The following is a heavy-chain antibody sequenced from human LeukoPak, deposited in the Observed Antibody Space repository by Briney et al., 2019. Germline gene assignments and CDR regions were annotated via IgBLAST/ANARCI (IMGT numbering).Heavy chain of an antibody. V-gene: IGHV4-59*01. J-gene: IGHJ4*02. CDR2: IYYSGST. CDR3: ARARRIAAADY. D-gene: IGHD6-13*01. CDR1: GGSISSYY. Sequence: SETLSLTCTVHGGSISSYYWSWIRQPPGKGLEWIGYIYYSGSTNYNPSLKSRVTISVDTSKNQFSLKLSSVTAADTAVYYCARARRIAAADYWGQGTLVTVSS.